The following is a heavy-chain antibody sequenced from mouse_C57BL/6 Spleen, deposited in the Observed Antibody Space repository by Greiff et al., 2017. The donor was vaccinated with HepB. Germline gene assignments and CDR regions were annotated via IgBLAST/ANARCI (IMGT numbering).Heavy chain of an antibody. V-gene: IGHV1-80*01. CDR3: ARGGMGLGFAY. CDR2: IYPGDGDT. J-gene: IGHJ3*01. Sequence: VQVVESGAELVKPGASVKISCKASGYAFSSYWMNWVKQRPGKGLEWIGQIYPGDGDTNYNGKFKGKATLTADKSSSTAYMQLSSLTSEDSAVYFCARGGMGLGFAYWGQGTLVTVSA. D-gene: IGHD2-10*02. CDR1: GYAFSSYW.